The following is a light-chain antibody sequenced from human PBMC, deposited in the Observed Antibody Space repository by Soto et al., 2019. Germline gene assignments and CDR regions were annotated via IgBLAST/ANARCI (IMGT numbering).Light chain of an antibody. CDR2: KVS. Sequence: DVVMTQSLLSLPVTLGQQATLSSRSNQRLVHSDGIAYFSWFQQRPGRSPRRLIYKVSNRDSGVPARFSGSGSGTDFALKISRVEAEDVGVYYCMQGTHWPITFGQGTRLEIK. CDR3: MQGTHWPIT. V-gene: IGKV2-30*02. CDR1: QRLVHSDGIAY. J-gene: IGKJ5*01.